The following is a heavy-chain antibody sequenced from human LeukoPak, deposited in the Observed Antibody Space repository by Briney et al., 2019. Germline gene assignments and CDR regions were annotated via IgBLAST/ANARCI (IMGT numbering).Heavy chain of an antibody. J-gene: IGHJ4*02. V-gene: IGHV4-59*01. CDR1: GVSISSYY. Sequence: SETLSLTCTVSGVSISSYYWSWIRQPPGKGLEWIGYIYYSGSTNYNPSLKSRVTISVDTSKNQFSLKLSSVTAADTAVYYCARGDTAMNSWGQGTLVTVSS. CDR3: ARGDTAMNS. CDR2: IYYSGST. D-gene: IGHD5-18*01.